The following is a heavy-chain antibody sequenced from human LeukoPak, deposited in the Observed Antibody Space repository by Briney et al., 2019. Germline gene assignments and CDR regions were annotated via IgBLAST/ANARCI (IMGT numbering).Heavy chain of an antibody. CDR3: ARGGGRLRYAFDI. Sequence: GESLKISCRGSGYRFTTSWIAWVRQMPGKGLECMGIIYPGDSDTRYSPSFKGQVTISADKSISTAYLQWSSLKASDSAMYYCARGGGRLRYAFDIWGQGTLVTVSS. V-gene: IGHV5-51*01. J-gene: IGHJ3*02. CDR1: GYRFTTSW. D-gene: IGHD5/OR15-5a*01. CDR2: IYPGDSDT.